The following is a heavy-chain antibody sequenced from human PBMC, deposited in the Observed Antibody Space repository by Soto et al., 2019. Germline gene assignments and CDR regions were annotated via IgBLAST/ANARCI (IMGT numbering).Heavy chain of an antibody. V-gene: IGHV4-34*01. Sequence: QVQLQQWGAGLLKPSETLSLTCAVYGGSFSGYYWSWIRQPPGKGLEWIGEINHSGSTNYNPSLKSRVTISVDTSKNQFSLKLSSVTAADTAVYYCARLYTTQYYYYYDYMDVWGKGTTVTVSS. J-gene: IGHJ6*03. D-gene: IGHD1-26*01. CDR2: INHSGST. CDR1: GGSFSGYY. CDR3: ARLYTTQYYYYYDYMDV.